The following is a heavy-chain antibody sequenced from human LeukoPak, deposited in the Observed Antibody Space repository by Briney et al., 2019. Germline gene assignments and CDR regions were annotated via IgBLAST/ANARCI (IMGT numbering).Heavy chain of an antibody. CDR3: TRHYDGYDLWYYGMDV. J-gene: IGHJ6*02. V-gene: IGHV3-73*01. CDR1: GFTFSTAW. CDR2: IRSKANSYAT. D-gene: IGHD3-3*01. Sequence: GGPLRLSCSASGFTFSTAWMHWVRQASGKGLEWVGRIRSKANSYATAYAASVKGRFTISRDDSKNTAYLQMNSLKTEDTAVHYCTRHYDGYDLWYYGMDVWGQGTTVTVSS.